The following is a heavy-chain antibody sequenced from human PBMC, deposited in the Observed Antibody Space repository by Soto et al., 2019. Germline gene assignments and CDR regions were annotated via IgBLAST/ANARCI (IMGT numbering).Heavy chain of an antibody. J-gene: IGHJ6*02. CDR3: ACSALYYGMYG. CDR1: GWPFRSYT. V-gene: IGHV3-23*01. D-gene: IGHD3-10*02. CDR2: ISGSGGST. Sequence: GGSLRLSCTASGWPFRSYTMIWVRQATGKGLECVSAISGSGGSTYYADPVKGRFTISRDNSKNTLYLQMNSLRADYTAVYCCACSALYYGMYGWGQQTTVTVSS.